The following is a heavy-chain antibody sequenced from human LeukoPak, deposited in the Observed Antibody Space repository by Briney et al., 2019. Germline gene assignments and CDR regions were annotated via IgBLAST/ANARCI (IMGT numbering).Heavy chain of an antibody. D-gene: IGHD1-14*01. Sequence: PGGSLRLSCAASGFTFSSYEMNWVRQAPGKGLEWVSYISSSGSTIYYADSVKGRFTIPRDNAKNSLYLQMNSLRAEDTAVYYCARDPSAGMGTGFDYWGQGTLVTVSS. CDR1: GFTFSSYE. J-gene: IGHJ4*02. CDR2: ISSSGSTI. V-gene: IGHV3-48*03. CDR3: ARDPSAGMGTGFDY.